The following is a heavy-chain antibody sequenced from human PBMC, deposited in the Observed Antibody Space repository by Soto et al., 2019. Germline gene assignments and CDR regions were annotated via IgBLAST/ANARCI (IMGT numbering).Heavy chain of an antibody. D-gene: IGHD3-3*01. V-gene: IGHV1-8*01. CDR2: MNPNSGNT. CDR1: GYTFTRYD. Sequence: SVKVYCKASGYTFTRYDINWVRQATGQGLEWMGWMNPNSGNTGYAQKFQGRVTMTRNTSISTAYMELSSLRSEDTAVYYCERGSSGNDFWSGYYTNYYYYYMVVWGKGTTVTVSS. CDR3: ERGSSGNDFWSGYYTNYYYYYMVV. J-gene: IGHJ6*03.